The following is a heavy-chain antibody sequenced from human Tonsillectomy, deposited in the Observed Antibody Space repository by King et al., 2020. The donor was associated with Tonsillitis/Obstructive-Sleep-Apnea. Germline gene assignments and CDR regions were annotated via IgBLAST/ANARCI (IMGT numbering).Heavy chain of an antibody. J-gene: IGHJ4*02. Sequence: VQLQESGPGLVKPSETLSLTCTVSGGSISSYYWSLIRQPPGKGLEWNGYIYYSGSTNYNPSLKSRVTISVDTSKNQLSLKLGSVTAADTAVYYCARRQSTNWGLYYFVYRGQGTLFTVSS. V-gene: IGHV4-59*01. CDR3: ARRQSTNWGLYYFVY. CDR2: IYYSGST. CDR1: GGSISSYY. D-gene: IGHD7-27*01.